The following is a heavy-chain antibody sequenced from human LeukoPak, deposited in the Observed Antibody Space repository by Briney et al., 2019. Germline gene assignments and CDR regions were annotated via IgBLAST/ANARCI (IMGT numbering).Heavy chain of an antibody. CDR2: IHHDGRI. Sequence: SETLSLTCDVSGGSIDSTNWWNWVRQPPGKGLEWTGEIHHDGRINYNPSLKSRVTLSVDKSKNQFSLRLNSVTAADTAMYYCARSHDHLWGNYPDYWGQGTLVTVSS. CDR1: GGSIDSTNW. J-gene: IGHJ4*02. V-gene: IGHV4/OR15-8*01. D-gene: IGHD3-16*02. CDR3: ARSHDHLWGNYPDY.